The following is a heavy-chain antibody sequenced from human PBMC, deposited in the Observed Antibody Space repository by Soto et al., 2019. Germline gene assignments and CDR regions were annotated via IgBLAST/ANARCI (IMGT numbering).Heavy chain of an antibody. V-gene: IGHV3-23*01. D-gene: IGHD2-15*01. J-gene: IGHJ4*02. CDR3: AKSSVVVVAAISGRDY. CDR2: ISGSGGST. CDR1: GFTFSSYA. Sequence: PGGSLRLSCAASGFTFSSYAMSWVRQAPGKGLEWVSAISGSGGSTYYADSVKGRFTISRDNSKNTLYLQMNSLRAEDTAVYYCAKSSVVVVAAISGRDYWGQGALVTVSS.